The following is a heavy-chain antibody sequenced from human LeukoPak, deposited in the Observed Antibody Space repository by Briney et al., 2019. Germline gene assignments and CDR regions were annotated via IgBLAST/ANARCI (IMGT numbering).Heavy chain of an antibody. D-gene: IGHD3-10*01. Sequence: PSETLSLTCAVYGGSFSGYYWSWIRQPPGKGLEWIGEINHSGSTNYNPSLKSRVTISVDTSKNQFSLKLSSVTAADTAVYYCARGHYYGSGSYFSSYYYGMDVWGQGTTVTVSS. CDR1: GGSFSGYY. CDR3: ARGHYYGSGSYFSSYYYGMDV. J-gene: IGHJ6*02. V-gene: IGHV4-34*01. CDR2: INHSGST.